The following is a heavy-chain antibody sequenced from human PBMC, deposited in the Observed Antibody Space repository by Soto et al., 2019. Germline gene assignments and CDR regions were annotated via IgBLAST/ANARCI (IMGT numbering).Heavy chain of an antibody. D-gene: IGHD3-9*01. CDR3: ARASVALLRYFDWLGGEYNWFDP. CDR2: IWYDGSNK. J-gene: IGHJ5*02. V-gene: IGHV3-33*01. Sequence: GGALRLSSAASGFTFRSYGIHWVRQAPGKGREWGAVIWYDGSNKYYADSVKGRFTISRDNSKNTLYLQMNSLRAEDTAVYYCARASVALLRYFDWLGGEYNWFDPWGQGTLVTVSS. CDR1: GFTFRSYG.